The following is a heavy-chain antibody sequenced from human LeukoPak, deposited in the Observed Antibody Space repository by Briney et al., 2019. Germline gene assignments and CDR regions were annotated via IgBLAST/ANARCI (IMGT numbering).Heavy chain of an antibody. Sequence: GESLKISCKGSGYSFTNYWIGWVRQMPGKGLEWMGIIYPGDSDARYSPSFQGQVTISADKSISTAYLQWSSLKASDTAMYYCARQSPEQWLLTKDYYYYGMDVWGQGTTVTVSS. D-gene: IGHD6-19*01. J-gene: IGHJ6*02. CDR3: ARQSPEQWLLTKDYYYYGMDV. V-gene: IGHV5-51*01. CDR2: IYPGDSDA. CDR1: GYSFTNYW.